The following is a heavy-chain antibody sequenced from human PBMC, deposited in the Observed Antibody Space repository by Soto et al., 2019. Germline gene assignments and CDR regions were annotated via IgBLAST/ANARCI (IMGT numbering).Heavy chain of an antibody. Sequence: QVQLVQSGAEVKKPGSSVKVSCKASGDTFSTYAISWVRQAPGQGLEWMGGIIPIYATTNYAQKFQGRVTVTADEXTSXAYMELSSLRSEDTAVYYCAKPPPRTTATAYYFDYWGQGTLVTVSS. CDR2: IIPIYATT. D-gene: IGHD4-17*01. CDR3: AKPPPRTTATAYYFDY. J-gene: IGHJ4*02. CDR1: GDTFSTYA. V-gene: IGHV1-69*12.